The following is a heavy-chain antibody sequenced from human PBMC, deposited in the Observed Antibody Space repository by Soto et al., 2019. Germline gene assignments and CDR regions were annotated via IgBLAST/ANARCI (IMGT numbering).Heavy chain of an antibody. V-gene: IGHV3-33*01. CDR3: ARVSSDYYGMDV. CDR2: IWYDGSIK. J-gene: IGHJ6*02. D-gene: IGHD3-22*01. Sequence: VQLVESGGGVVQPGRSLRLSCVASESMFGSYGMYWVRQAPGKGLEWVAVIWYDGSIKHYADSVKGRFTISRDNSKNTLQLQMNSLRAEDTAVYYCARVSSDYYGMDVWGQGTAVIVSS. CDR1: ESMFGSYG.